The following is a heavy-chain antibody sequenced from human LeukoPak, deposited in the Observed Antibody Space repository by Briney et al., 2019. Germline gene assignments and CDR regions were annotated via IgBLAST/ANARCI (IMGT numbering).Heavy chain of an antibody. D-gene: IGHD1-26*01. CDR2: INGDESST. CDR3: ARGAKWAYYFDY. V-gene: IGHV3-74*01. J-gene: IGHJ4*02. Sequence: SGGSLRLSCEASGFSFSTYWMHWVRQVPGRGLEWVSRINGDESSTNYADSVKGRFTISRDNAKDTLYLHMNSLTAEDTAVYYCARGAKWAYYFDYWGQGTLVTVSS. CDR1: GFSFSTYW.